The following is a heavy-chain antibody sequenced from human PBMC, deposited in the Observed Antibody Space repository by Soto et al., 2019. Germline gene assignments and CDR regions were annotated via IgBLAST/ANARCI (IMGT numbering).Heavy chain of an antibody. J-gene: IGHJ3*01. D-gene: IGHD6-19*01. Sequence: QVQLVQSGAEVKKPASSVKVSCRASGGSFSTSGINWVRQSPGEGLEWVGGIVPMYNTPIYARKFQDRVTISAVESTTTASMKLTTLTSDDPAFYFCARERGHRPVAGSDTFDLWGQGTMVTVSS. CDR3: ARERGHRPVAGSDTFDL. V-gene: IGHV1-69*01. CDR2: IVPMYNTP. CDR1: GGSFSTSG.